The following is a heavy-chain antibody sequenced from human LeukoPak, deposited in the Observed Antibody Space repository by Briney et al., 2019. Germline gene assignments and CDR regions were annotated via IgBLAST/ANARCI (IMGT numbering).Heavy chain of an antibody. J-gene: IGHJ4*02. D-gene: IGHD1-26*01. V-gene: IGHV3-7*01. CDR1: GFTFSSYW. CDR2: IKQDGSEK. CDR3: ARFRGFIVGALFDY. Sequence: PGGSPRLSCAASGFTFSSYWMSWVRQAPGKGLEWVANIKQDGSEKYYVDSVKGRFTISRDNAKNSLYLQMNSLRAEDTAVYYCARFRGFIVGALFDYWGQGTLVTVSS.